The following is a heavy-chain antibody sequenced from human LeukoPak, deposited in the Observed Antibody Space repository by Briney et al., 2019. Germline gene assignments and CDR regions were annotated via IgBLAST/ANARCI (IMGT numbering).Heavy chain of an antibody. Sequence: SETLSLTRTVSGGSISTYYWSWIRQPPGKGLEWIGYIYYSGSTNYNPSLRSRVTILIDTSKNQFSLKLNSVTAADTAVYYCARLNRYQPYWFDPWGQGTLVTVSS. CDR2: IYYSGST. D-gene: IGHD2-2*01. J-gene: IGHJ5*02. CDR3: ARLNRYQPYWFDP. CDR1: GGSISTYY. V-gene: IGHV4-59*01.